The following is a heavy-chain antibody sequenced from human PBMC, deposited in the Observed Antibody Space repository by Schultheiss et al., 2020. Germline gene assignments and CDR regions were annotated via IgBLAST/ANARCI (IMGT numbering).Heavy chain of an antibody. V-gene: IGHV4-39*07. CDR2: IYYSGST. J-gene: IGHJ3*02. CDR1: GDSLTTNSYF. CDR3: ARLLVATTSYSGWYPEDAFDI. D-gene: IGHD6-19*01. Sequence: SETLSLTCTVSGDSLTTNSYFWAWIRQPPGKGLEWIGYIYYSGSTYYNPSLKSRVTISVDTSKNQFSLKLSSVTAADTAVYYCARLLVATTSYSGWYPEDAFDIWGQGTMVTVS.